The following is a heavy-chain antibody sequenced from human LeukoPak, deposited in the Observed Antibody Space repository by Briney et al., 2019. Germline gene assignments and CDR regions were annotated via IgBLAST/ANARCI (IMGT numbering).Heavy chain of an antibody. D-gene: IGHD3-10*01. CDR1: GGSISSYY. J-gene: IGHJ4*02. CDR2: ISSSGST. CDR3: ARSPRRPHFYSSGSYYYYFDY. Sequence: PSETLSLTCTVSGGSISSYYWSWIRQPAGKGLECIGRISSSGSTNYNPSLKSRVTMSVDTSKNQFFLKLSSVTAADTAVYYCARSPRRPHFYSSGSYYYYFDYWGQGTLATVSS. V-gene: IGHV4-4*07.